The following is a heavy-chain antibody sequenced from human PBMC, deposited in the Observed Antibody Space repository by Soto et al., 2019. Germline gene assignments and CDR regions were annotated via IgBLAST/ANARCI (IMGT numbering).Heavy chain of an antibody. J-gene: IGHJ4*02. CDR1: GFTFGSHA. Sequence: LRLSCAASGFTFGSHAMSWVRQAPGKGLEWVSGISGSGANTYYANSVKGRFTISRDNSKNTLYLQMNTLRAEDTAVYYCAKVGGGPTIAAARFDYWGQGTLVTVSS. V-gene: IGHV3-23*01. CDR3: AKVGGGPTIAAARFDY. CDR2: ISGSGANT. D-gene: IGHD6-13*01.